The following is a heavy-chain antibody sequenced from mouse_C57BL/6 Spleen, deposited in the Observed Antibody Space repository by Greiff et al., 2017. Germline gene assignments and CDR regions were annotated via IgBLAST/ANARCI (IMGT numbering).Heavy chain of an antibody. V-gene: IGHV7-3*01. J-gene: IGHJ4*01. D-gene: IGHD1-1*01. CDR1: GFTFTDYY. CDR2: IRNKANGYKT. CDR3: ARHYCGSSYGAMDY. Sequence: EVKVVESGGGLVQPGGSLSLSCAASGFTFTDYYMRWVRQPPGKALEWLGFIRNKANGYKTEYSVSVKGRFTISRDNSQSILYLQMHALRAEDSAAYYGARHYCGSSYGAMDYWGQGTSVTVSS.